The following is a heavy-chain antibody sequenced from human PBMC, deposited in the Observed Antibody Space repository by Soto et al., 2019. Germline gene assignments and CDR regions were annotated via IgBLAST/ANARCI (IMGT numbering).Heavy chain of an antibody. J-gene: IGHJ5*02. CDR3: ARVSGTTGTTGWFDP. V-gene: IGHV1-18*01. CDR1: GYTFTSYG. D-gene: IGHD1-1*01. CDR2: ISAYNGNT. Sequence: ASVKVSCKASGYTFTSYGISWVRQAPGQGLEWMGWISAYNGNTNYAQKLQGRVTMTTDTSTSTAYMELRSLRSDDTAVYYCARVSGTTGTTGWFDPWGQGTLVTVSS.